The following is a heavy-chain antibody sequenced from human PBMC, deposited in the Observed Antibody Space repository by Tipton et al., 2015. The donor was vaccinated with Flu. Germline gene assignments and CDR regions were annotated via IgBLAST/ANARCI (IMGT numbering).Heavy chain of an antibody. CDR1: GGSISNYY. V-gene: IGHV4-4*07. J-gene: IGHJ4*02. CDR2: VHTSGNT. D-gene: IGHD6-19*01. Sequence: LRLSCTVAGGSISNYYWSWVRQPAGKRLQWIGRVHTSGNTHYDPSFESRVTISLDTSKSQFSLKLRSVTAADTAVYFCARGMASGATYVDYWGPGTLVTVSS. CDR3: ARGMASGATYVDY.